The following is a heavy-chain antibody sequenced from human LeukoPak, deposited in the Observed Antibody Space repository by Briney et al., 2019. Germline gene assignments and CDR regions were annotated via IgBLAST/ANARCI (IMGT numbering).Heavy chain of an antibody. CDR3: AREAAYGSGSYRDY. V-gene: IGHV4-39*07. CDR1: GGSISSGSYY. Sequence: SETLSLTCTVSGGSISSGSYYWGWIRQPPGEGLEWIGNIYYSGSTYYNPSLKSRVTISVDTSKNQFSLKLSSVTAADTAVYYCAREAAYGSGSYRDYWGQGTLVTVSS. J-gene: IGHJ4*02. D-gene: IGHD3-10*01. CDR2: IYYSGST.